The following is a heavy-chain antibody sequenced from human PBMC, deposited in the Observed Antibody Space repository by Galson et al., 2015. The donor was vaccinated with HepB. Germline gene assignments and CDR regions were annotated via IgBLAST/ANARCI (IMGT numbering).Heavy chain of an antibody. CDR2: ISSSSSYT. CDR3: ARRYCSGGSCYSDY. Sequence: SLRLSCAASGFTFSDYYMSWIRQAPGKGLEWVSYISSSSSYTNYADSVKGRFTISRDNAKNSLYLQMNSLRAEDTAVYYCARRYCSGGSCYSDYWGQGTLVTVSS. D-gene: IGHD2-15*01. J-gene: IGHJ4*02. CDR1: GFTFSDYY. V-gene: IGHV3-11*06.